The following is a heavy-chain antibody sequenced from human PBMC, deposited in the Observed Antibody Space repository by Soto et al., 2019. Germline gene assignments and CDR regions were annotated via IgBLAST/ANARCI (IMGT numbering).Heavy chain of an antibody. V-gene: IGHV1-69*06. CDR1: GGTFSSYA. Sequence: QVQLVQSGAEVKKPGSSVKVSCKASGGTFSSYAISWVRQAPGQGLEWMGGIIPIFGTANYAQKFQGRVTMTAYKSTSTAYMELSSLRSEDTAVYYCARAPSLSIAVAGRGWLDPWGQGTLVTVSS. D-gene: IGHD6-19*01. CDR2: IIPIFGTA. CDR3: ARAPSLSIAVAGRGWLDP. J-gene: IGHJ5*02.